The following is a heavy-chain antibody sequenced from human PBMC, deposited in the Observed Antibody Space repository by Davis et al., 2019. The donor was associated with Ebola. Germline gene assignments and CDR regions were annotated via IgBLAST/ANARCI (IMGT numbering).Heavy chain of an antibody. CDR2: IRYDGSNK. V-gene: IGHV3-30*02. J-gene: IGHJ4*02. CDR3: ARDVPMDIVVVVGALDY. Sequence: PGGSLRLSCAASGFTFSNYAMHWVRQAPGKGLEWVAFIRYDGSNKYYADSVKGRFTISRDNAKNSLYLQMNSLRAEDTAVYYCARDVPMDIVVVVGALDYWGQGTLVTVSS. D-gene: IGHD2-15*01. CDR1: GFTFSNYA.